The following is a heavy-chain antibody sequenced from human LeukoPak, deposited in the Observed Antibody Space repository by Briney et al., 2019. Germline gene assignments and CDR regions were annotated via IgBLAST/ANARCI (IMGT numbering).Heavy chain of an antibody. Sequence: GRSLRLSCAASGFTFDDYGMHWVRQAPGKGLEWVSAISGSGGSTYYADSVKGRFTISRDNSKYTLYLQMNSLRAEDTAVYYCAKEGYYYDSSGYPSAGGMDVWGQGTTVTVSS. CDR3: AKEGYYYDSSGYPSAGGMDV. J-gene: IGHJ6*02. CDR1: GFTFDDYG. V-gene: IGHV3-23*01. CDR2: ISGSGGST. D-gene: IGHD3-22*01.